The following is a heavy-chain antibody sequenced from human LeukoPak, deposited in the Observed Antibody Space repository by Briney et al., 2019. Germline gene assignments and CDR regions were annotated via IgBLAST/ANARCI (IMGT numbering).Heavy chain of an antibody. J-gene: IGHJ4*02. CDR2: IYYSGST. CDR1: GGSISSGGYF. CDR3: ARAPYSSSSVDY. Sequence: KTSQTLSLTCTVSGGSISSGGYFWTWIRQQPGKGLEWIGYIYYSGSTYYNPSLKGRVTISVDLSKNQFSLKLSSVTAADTAVYYCARAPYSSSSVDYWGQGTLVTVSS. V-gene: IGHV4-31*03. D-gene: IGHD6-6*01.